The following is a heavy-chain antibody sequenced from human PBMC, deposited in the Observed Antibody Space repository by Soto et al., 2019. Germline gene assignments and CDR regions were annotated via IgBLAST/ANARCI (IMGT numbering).Heavy chain of an antibody. D-gene: IGHD3-3*01. CDR3: ASCTDFWSGYYCRAFDI. CDR1: GGSISSGGYY. J-gene: IGHJ3*02. Sequence: PSETLSLTCTVSGGSISSGGYYWSWIRQHPGKGLEWIGYIYYSGSTYYNPSLKSRVTISVDTSKNQFSLKLSSVTAADTAVYYCASCTDFWSGYYCRAFDIWGQGTMVTVSS. CDR2: IYYSGST. V-gene: IGHV4-31*03.